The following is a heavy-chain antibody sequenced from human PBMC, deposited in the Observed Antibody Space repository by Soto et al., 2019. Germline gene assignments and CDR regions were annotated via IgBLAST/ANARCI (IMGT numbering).Heavy chain of an antibody. Sequence: PSETLSLTCAVYGGSFSGYYWSWIRQPPGKGLEWIGEINHSGSTNYNPSLKSRVTISVDTSKNQFSLKLSSVTAADTAVYYCARYSGYGSGRRNWFDPWGQGTLVTVSS. CDR2: INHSGST. V-gene: IGHV4-34*01. J-gene: IGHJ5*02. CDR3: ARYSGYGSGRRNWFDP. D-gene: IGHD6-19*01. CDR1: GGSFSGYY.